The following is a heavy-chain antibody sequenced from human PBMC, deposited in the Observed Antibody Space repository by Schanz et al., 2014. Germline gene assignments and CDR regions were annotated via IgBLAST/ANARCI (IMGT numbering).Heavy chain of an antibody. Sequence: QVQLVQSGAELRKPETSVKVSCKTSGYTFSNDDINWVRQAPGQGLEWMGRIIPILGIANYAQKFQGRVTITADKSTFTAYMDVSSLRSEDTAVYYCASSGAGYSSSWDFDYWGQGTLVTVSS. D-gene: IGHD6-13*01. V-gene: IGHV1-69*09. CDR1: GYTFSNDD. CDR3: ASSGAGYSSSWDFDY. J-gene: IGHJ4*02. CDR2: IIPILGIA.